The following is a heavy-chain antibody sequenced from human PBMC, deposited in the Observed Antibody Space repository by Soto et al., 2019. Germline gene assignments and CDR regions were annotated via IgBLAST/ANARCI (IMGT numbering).Heavy chain of an antibody. CDR2: IYYSGST. V-gene: IGHV4-39*01. J-gene: IGHJ5*02. Sequence: QLQLQESGPGLVKPSETLSLTCTVSGGSISSSSYYWGWIRQPPGKGLEWIGSIYYSGSTYYHPSRKTRVTISVDTSKNQSSLKLSSVTAAEAAVYYCAGSSSWLYNWFDPWGQGTLVTVSS. D-gene: IGHD6-13*01. CDR1: GGSISSSSYY. CDR3: AGSSSWLYNWFDP.